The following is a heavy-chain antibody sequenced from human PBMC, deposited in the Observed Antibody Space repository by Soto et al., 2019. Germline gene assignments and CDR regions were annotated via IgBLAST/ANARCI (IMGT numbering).Heavy chain of an antibody. CDR2: ISYDGSNK. J-gene: IGHJ6*02. Sequence: ALSLRLSCAASGFTVSSYAMHWVLQGPGKGLEWVGVISYDGSNKYYADSVKGRFTMSRDNAKKTLYMQMNSLIAEDTAVYYCARVFGGFLEWLLHHYYGMDVWGQGTTVTVSS. D-gene: IGHD3-3*01. CDR3: ARVFGGFLEWLLHHYYGMDV. V-gene: IGHV3-30-3*01. CDR1: GFTVSSYA.